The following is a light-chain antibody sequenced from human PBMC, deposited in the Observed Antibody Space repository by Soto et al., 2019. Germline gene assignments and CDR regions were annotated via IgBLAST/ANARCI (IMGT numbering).Light chain of an antibody. Sequence: QSALTQPASVSGSPGQSITISCTGTSSDVGSYNLVSWYQQHPGKAPKLMIYEGSKRPSGASNRFSGSKAGNTASLTISGLQAEDAADYYCCSYAGSSTVVFGGGTKLTVL. CDR3: CSYAGSSTVV. CDR2: EGS. J-gene: IGLJ2*01. V-gene: IGLV2-23*01. CDR1: SSDVGSYNL.